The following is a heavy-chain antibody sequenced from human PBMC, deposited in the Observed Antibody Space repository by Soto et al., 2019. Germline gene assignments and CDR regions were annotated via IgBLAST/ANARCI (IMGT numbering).Heavy chain of an antibody. CDR1: GLTLGSYE. CDR2: ISRSGSTI. D-gene: IGHD2-15*01. V-gene: IGHV3-48*03. Sequence: GSLRLSCAASGLTLGSYEVNWVRQAPGKGLEWVSYISRSGSTIYYADSVKGRVTISRDNAKNSLYLQMNSLRAEDTAVYYCARDGRIRRPDWYFDLWGRGTLVTVSS. J-gene: IGHJ2*01. CDR3: ARDGRIRRPDWYFDL.